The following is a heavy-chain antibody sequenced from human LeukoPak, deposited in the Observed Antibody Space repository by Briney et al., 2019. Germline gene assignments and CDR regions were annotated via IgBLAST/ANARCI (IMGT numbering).Heavy chain of an antibody. D-gene: IGHD1-14*01. J-gene: IGHJ4*02. CDR2: ISYDGSNK. CDR3: AKTGLDY. CDR1: GFTFSSYA. Sequence: GGSLRLSCAASGFTFSSYAMHWVRQAPGKGLEWVAVISYDGSNKYYADSVKGRFTISRVNSKNTLYLQMNSLRAEDTAVYYCAKTGLDYWGQETLVTVSS. V-gene: IGHV3-30-3*02.